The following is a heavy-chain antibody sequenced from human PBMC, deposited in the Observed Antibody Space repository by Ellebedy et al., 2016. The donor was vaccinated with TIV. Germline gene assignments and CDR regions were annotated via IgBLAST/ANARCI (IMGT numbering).Heavy chain of an antibody. CDR2: ISSNGGST. V-gene: IGHV3-64D*06. CDR1: GFTFRSYA. D-gene: IGHD3-10*01. J-gene: IGHJ6*02. CDR3: VKGGSGSYQYYYGMDV. Sequence: GESLKISCSASGFTFRSYALHWVRQAPGKGLEYVSAISSNGGSTYYADSVKGRFTISRDNSKNTLYLQTSSLRAEDTAVYYCVKGGSGSYQYYYGMDVWGQGTTVTVSS.